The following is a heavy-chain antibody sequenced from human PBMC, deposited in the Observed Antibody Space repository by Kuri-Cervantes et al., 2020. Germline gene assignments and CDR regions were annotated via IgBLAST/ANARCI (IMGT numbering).Heavy chain of an antibody. Sequence: SETLSLTCAVYGGSFSGYYWSWIRQPPGKGLEWIGEINHSGSTNYNPSLKSRVTISVDKSKNQFSLKLSSVTAADTAVYYCARALLRGRDYWGQGTLVTVSS. D-gene: IGHD3-10*01. CDR1: GGSFSGYY. CDR2: INHSGST. V-gene: IGHV4-34*01. J-gene: IGHJ4*02. CDR3: ARALLRGRDY.